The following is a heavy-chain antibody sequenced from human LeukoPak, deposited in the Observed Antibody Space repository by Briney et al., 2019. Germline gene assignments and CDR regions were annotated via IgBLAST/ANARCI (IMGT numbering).Heavy chain of an antibody. J-gene: IGHJ4*02. Sequence: SETLSLTCAVYGGSFSGYYWSWIRQPPGRGLGWIGEINHSGRTNYNPCLKRGVTISGDTSKNQLSLKLSSVTAADTPLYYCARARVYGSGSKTYFDYWGQGTLVTVSS. CDR3: ARARVYGSGSKTYFDY. V-gene: IGHV4-34*01. D-gene: IGHD3-10*01. CDR2: INHSGRT. CDR1: GGSFSGYY.